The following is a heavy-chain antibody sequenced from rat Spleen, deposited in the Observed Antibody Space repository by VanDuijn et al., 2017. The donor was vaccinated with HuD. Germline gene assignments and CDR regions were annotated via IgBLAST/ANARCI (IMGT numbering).Heavy chain of an antibody. V-gene: IGHV5-25*01. J-gene: IGHJ4*01. Sequence: EVQLVESGGGLVQPGRSLTLSCAASGFTFSDYDMAWVRQAPTKGLEWVASISPGGGTTYYRDSVKGRFTVSRDDAKSTLYLQMDSLGSEDTATYYCSRHGGGRTYVMDAWGQGASVTVSS. D-gene: IGHD4-3*01. CDR2: ISPGGGTT. CDR3: SRHGGGRTYVMDA. CDR1: GFTFSDYD.